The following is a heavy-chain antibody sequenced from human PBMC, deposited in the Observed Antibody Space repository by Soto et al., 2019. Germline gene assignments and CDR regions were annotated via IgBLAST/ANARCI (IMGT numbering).Heavy chain of an antibody. CDR3: ARTHYSNSPFDY. V-gene: IGHV4-34*01. D-gene: IGHD4-4*01. CDR2: INHSGST. Sequence: SETLSLTCAVYGGSFSGYYWSWIRQPPGKGLEWIGEINHSGSTNYNPSLKSRVTISVDTSKNQFSLKLSSVTAADTAVYYCARTHYSNSPFDYWGQGTLVTVSS. CDR1: GGSFSGYY. J-gene: IGHJ4*02.